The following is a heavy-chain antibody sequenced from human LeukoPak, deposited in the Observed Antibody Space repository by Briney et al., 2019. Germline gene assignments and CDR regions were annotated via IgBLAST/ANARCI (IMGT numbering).Heavy chain of an antibody. CDR2: IYYSGST. CDR3: ARDSAPSYSSRGDNWFDP. CDR1: GGSISSYY. Sequence: PSETLSLTCTVSGGSISSYYWSWLRQPPGKGLEWIGYIYYSGSTNYNPSLKSRVTISVDTSKNQFSLKLSYVTAADTAVYYCARDSAPSYSSRGDNWFDPWGQGTLVTVSS. V-gene: IGHV4-59*01. J-gene: IGHJ5*02. D-gene: IGHD6-19*01.